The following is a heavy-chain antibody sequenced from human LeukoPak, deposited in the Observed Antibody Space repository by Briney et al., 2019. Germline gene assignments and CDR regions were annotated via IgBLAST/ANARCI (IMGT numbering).Heavy chain of an antibody. D-gene: IGHD6-19*01. CDR1: GYSFTSNV. V-gene: IGHV1-18*01. J-gene: IGHJ3*02. Sequence: ASVKVSCKASGYSFTSNVISWVRQAPGQGLEWMGWISAYNGNTNYAQRLQGRVTMTTDTSTSTAYMELRSLRSDDTAVYYCARFGLGKHIEVAGIPFDIWGQGTMVTVSS. CDR2: ISAYNGNT. CDR3: ARFGLGKHIEVAGIPFDI.